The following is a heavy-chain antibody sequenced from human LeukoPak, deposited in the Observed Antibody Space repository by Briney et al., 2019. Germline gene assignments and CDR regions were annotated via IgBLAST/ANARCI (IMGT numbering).Heavy chain of an antibody. Sequence: GGSLRLSCAASGFTFSSYAMSWVRQAPGKGLEWVANIKQDGSEKYYVDSVKGRFTISRDNAKNSLYLQMNSLRAEDTAVYYCAREGGDYGDYVLSYWGQGTLVTVSS. CDR1: GFTFSSYA. D-gene: IGHD4-17*01. V-gene: IGHV3-7*01. CDR2: IKQDGSEK. J-gene: IGHJ4*02. CDR3: AREGGDYGDYVLSY.